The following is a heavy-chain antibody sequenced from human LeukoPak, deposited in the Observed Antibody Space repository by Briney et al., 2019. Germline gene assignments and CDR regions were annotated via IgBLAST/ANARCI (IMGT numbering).Heavy chain of an antibody. CDR2: IKQDGSEK. J-gene: IGHJ4*02. V-gene: IGHV3-7*01. Sequence: GGSLRLSCAASGFTFSSYWMSWVRQAPGKGLEWVANIKQDGSEKNYVDSVKGRFTISRDNAKNSLYLEMNSLRAEDTAVYYCARETFSGNYFIDYWGQGTLVTVSS. CDR3: ARETFSGNYFIDY. CDR1: GFTFSSYW. D-gene: IGHD1-26*01.